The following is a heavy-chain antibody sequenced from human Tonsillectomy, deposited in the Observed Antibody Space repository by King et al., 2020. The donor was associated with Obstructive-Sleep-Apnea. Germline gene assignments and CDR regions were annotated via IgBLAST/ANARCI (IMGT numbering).Heavy chain of an antibody. V-gene: IGHV3-48*01. CDR2: ISSSSSTI. Sequence: VQLVESGGGLVQPGGSLRLSCAASGFTFSSYSMNRVRQAPGKGLEWVSYISSSSSTIYYADSVKGRFTISRDNAKNSLYLQMNSLRAEDTAVYYCARAGFGDYWGQGTLVTVSS. CDR3: ARAGFGDY. CDR1: GFTFSSYS. D-gene: IGHD3-16*01. J-gene: IGHJ4*02.